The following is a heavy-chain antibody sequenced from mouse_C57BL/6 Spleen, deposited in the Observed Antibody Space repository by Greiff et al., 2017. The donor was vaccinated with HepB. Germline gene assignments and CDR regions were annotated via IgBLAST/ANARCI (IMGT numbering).Heavy chain of an antibody. CDR2: IYPGSGST. V-gene: IGHV1-55*01. CDR3: ARWGLTTVGAY. CDR1: GYTFTSYW. D-gene: IGHD1-1*01. J-gene: IGHJ3*01. Sequence: QVQLQQPGAELVKPGASVKMSCKASGYTFTSYWITWVKQRPGQGLEWIGDIYPGSGSTNYNEKFKSKATLTVDTSSSTAYMQLSILTSEDSAVYYCARWGLTTVGAYWGQGTLVTVSA.